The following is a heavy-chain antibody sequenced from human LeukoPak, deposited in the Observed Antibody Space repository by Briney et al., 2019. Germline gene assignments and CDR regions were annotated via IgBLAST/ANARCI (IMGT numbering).Heavy chain of an antibody. D-gene: IGHD6-13*01. J-gene: IGHJ5*02. CDR1: GYTFTSYG. Sequence: ASVKVSCKASGYTFTSYGISWVRQAPGQGLEWMGWISAYNGNTNYAQKFQGRVTITADESTSTAYMELSSLRSEDTAVYYCASDLSIAAAGSGWFDPWGQGTLVTVSS. V-gene: IGHV1-18*01. CDR2: ISAYNGNT. CDR3: ASDLSIAAAGSGWFDP.